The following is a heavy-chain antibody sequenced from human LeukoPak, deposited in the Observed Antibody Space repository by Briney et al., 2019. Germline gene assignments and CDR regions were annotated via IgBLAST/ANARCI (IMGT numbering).Heavy chain of an antibody. CDR1: GYTFNAYY. CDR2: INPNSGGT. V-gene: IGHV1-2*02. J-gene: IGHJ4*02. CDR3: ARDSIAARQLSY. D-gene: IGHD6-6*01. Sequence: ASVKVSCKASGYTFNAYYMHWVRQAPGHGLEWMGWINPNSGGTKYAQKFQGRVTMTRDTSIGTVYMELSRLRSDDTAVYYCARDSIAARQLSYWGQGTLVTVSS.